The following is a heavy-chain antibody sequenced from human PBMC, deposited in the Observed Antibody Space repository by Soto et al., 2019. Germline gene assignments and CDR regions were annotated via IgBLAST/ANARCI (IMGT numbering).Heavy chain of an antibody. CDR2: IKQDGSEK. D-gene: IGHD6-19*01. Sequence: EVQLVESGGGLVQPGGSLRLSCAASGFTFSSYWMSWVRQAPGKGLEWVANIKQDGSEKYYVDSVKGRFTISRDNAQNLLYLEMNRRRAEETAVYYWARAPRIGRGWGPFAYWGQGTLVTVSS. CDR1: GFTFSSYW. V-gene: IGHV3-7*01. CDR3: ARAPRIGRGWGPFAY. J-gene: IGHJ4*02.